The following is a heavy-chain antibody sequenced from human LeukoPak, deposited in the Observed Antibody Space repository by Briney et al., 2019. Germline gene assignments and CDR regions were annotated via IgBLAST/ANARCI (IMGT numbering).Heavy chain of an antibody. CDR2: IYYSGST. V-gene: IGHV4-59*01. J-gene: IGHJ2*01. CDR1: GGSISSYY. D-gene: IGHD6-19*01. CDR3: ARDLWLENWYFDL. Sequence: SETLSLTCTVSGGSISSYYWSWIRQPPGKGLEWIGYIYYSGSTNYNPSLKSRVTISVDTSKNQFSLKLSSVTAADTAVYYCARDLWLENWYFDLWGRGTLVTVSS.